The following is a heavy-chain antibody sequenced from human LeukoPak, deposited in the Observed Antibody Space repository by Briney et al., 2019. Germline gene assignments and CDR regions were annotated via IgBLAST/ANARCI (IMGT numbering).Heavy chain of an antibody. D-gene: IGHD2-15*01. J-gene: IGHJ3*02. CDR3: ARHLENCSGGSCLPDAFDI. V-gene: IGHV4-39*01. Sequence: KPSETLSLTCTVSGGSISSSSYYWGWIRQPPGKGLEWIGGIYYSGSTYYNPSLKSRVTISVDTSKNQFSLKLSSVTAADTAVYYCARHLENCSGGSCLPDAFDIWGQGTMVTVSS. CDR2: IYYSGST. CDR1: GGSISSSSYY.